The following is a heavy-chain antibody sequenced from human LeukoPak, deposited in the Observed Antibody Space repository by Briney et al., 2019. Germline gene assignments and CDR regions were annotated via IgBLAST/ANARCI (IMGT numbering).Heavy chain of an antibody. Sequence: GGSLRLSCAASGFTFSSYAMSWVRQAPGKGLEWVSAISGSGGSTYYADSVKGRFTISRDNSKNTLYLQMNSLRAEDTAVYYCAKPPYYYDSSGYQIEYYFDYWGQGTLDTVSS. CDR2: ISGSGGST. CDR3: AKPPYYYDSSGYQIEYYFDY. D-gene: IGHD3-22*01. V-gene: IGHV3-23*01. CDR1: GFTFSSYA. J-gene: IGHJ4*02.